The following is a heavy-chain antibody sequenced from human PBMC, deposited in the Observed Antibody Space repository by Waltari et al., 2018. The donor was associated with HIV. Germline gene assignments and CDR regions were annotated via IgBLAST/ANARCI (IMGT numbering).Heavy chain of an antibody. CDR2: MFYRGRT. CDR3: ARQAYYYGSGSANWFDP. J-gene: IGHJ5*02. Sequence: QLQLQESGPGLVKPSETLSLICSISGGPINSTSYYWGWIRQPPGKGLEWIGSMFYRGRTYYNPSRKSRVTISVDTSKNQFSLKLSSVTAADTALYYCARQAYYYGSGSANWFDPWGQGTLVTVSS. V-gene: IGHV4-39*01. D-gene: IGHD3-10*01. CDR1: GGPINSTSYY.